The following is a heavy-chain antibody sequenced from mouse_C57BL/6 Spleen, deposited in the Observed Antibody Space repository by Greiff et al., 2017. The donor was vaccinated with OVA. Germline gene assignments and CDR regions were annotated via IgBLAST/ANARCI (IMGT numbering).Heavy chain of an antibody. Sequence: VQGVESGPGLVQPSQSLSITCTVSGFSLTSYGVHWVRQSPGKGLEWLGVIWSGGSTDYNAAFISRLSISKDNSKSQVFFKMNSLQADDTAIYYCARMDKLTGTYYFDYWGQGTTLTVSS. CDR3: ARMDKLTGTYYFDY. V-gene: IGHV2-2*01. CDR2: IWSGGST. CDR1: GFSLTSYG. D-gene: IGHD4-1*01. J-gene: IGHJ2*01.